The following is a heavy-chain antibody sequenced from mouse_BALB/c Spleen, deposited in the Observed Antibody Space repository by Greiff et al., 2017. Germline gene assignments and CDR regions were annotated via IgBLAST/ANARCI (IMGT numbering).Heavy chain of an antibody. D-gene: IGHD1-1*01. CDR3: TRFHYGSSYGYAMDD. Sequence: EVPLQQSGTVLARPGASVKMSCKASGYSFTSYWMHWVKQRPGQGLEWIGAIYPGNSDTSYNQKFKGKAKLTAVTSASTAYMELSSLTNEDSAVYYCTRFHYGSSYGYAMDDGGQGTSGNGSS. CDR2: IYPGNSDT. V-gene: IGHV1-5*01. J-gene: IGHJ4*01. CDR1: GYSFTSYW.